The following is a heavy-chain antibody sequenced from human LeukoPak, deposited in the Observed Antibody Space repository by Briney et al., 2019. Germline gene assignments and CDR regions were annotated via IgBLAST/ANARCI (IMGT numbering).Heavy chain of an antibody. Sequence: GGSLRLSCAASGFTFSSYGMHWVRQAPGKGLEWVAVISYDGSNKYYADSVKGRFTISRDNSKNTLYLQMNSLRAEDTAVYYCAKRARPFGGGFDYWGQGTLVSVSS. CDR2: ISYDGSNK. CDR3: AKRARPFGGGFDY. V-gene: IGHV3-30*18. CDR1: GFTFSSYG. D-gene: IGHD3-16*01. J-gene: IGHJ4*02.